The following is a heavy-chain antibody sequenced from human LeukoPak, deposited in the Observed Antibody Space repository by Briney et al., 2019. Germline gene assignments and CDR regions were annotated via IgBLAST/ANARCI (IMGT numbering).Heavy chain of an antibody. D-gene: IGHD3-3*01. CDR2: ISWNSGSI. J-gene: IGHJ4*02. V-gene: IGHV3-9*01. Sequence: PGGSLRLSCAASGFTFDDYAMHWVRQAPGKGLGWVSGISWNSGSIGYADSVKGRFTISRDNAKNSLYLQMNSLRAEDTALYYCAVVSGYSDYWGQGTLVTVSS. CDR3: AVVSGYSDY. CDR1: GFTFDDYA.